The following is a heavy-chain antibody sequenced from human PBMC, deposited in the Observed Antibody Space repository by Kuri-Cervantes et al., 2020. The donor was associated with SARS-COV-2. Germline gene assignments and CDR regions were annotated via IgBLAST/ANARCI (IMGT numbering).Heavy chain of an antibody. CDR1: GGSISSYY. Sequence: ESLRLSCTVSGGSISSYYWNWIRQPPGKGLERNGYVYYSWSTNYTHSLKRRVSMSVDTSKSQFSLNLASMSAADTAVYYCAKGARGEMDAFDIWGLGTMVTVSS. CDR3: AKGARGEMDAFDI. CDR2: VYYSWST. J-gene: IGHJ3*02. D-gene: IGHD3-16*01. V-gene: IGHV4-59*01.